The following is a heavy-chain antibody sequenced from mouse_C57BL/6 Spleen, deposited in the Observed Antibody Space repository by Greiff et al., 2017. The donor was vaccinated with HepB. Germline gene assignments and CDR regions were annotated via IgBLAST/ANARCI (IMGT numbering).Heavy chain of an antibody. J-gene: IGHJ2*01. V-gene: IGHV1-19*01. D-gene: IGHD1-1*01. CDR1: GYTFTDYY. CDR3: ARDDYGSSYCFDY. CDR2: INPYNGGT. Sequence: EVQLQQSGPVLVKPGASVKMSCKASGYTFTDYYMNWVKQSHGKSLEWIGVINPYNGGTSYNQKFKGKATLTFDKSSNTAYMALNSLTSEDSAVYYCARDDYGSSYCFDYWGQGTTLTVSS.